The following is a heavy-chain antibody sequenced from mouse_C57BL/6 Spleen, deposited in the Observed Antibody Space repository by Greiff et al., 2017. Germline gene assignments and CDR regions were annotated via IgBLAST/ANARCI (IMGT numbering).Heavy chain of an antibody. J-gene: IGHJ2*01. Sequence: VKLQESGPGLVAPSQSLSITCTVSGFSLTSYGVHWVRQPPGKGLEWLVVIWSDGSTTYNSALKSRLSISKDNSKSQVFLKMNSLQTDDTAMYYCARSNYDEYYFDYWGQGTTLTVSS. D-gene: IGHD2-4*01. CDR3: ARSNYDEYYFDY. CDR1: GFSLTSYG. V-gene: IGHV2-6*03. CDR2: IWSDGST.